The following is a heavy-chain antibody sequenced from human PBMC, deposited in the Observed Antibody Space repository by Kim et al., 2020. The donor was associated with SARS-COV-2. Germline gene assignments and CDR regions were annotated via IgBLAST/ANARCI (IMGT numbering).Heavy chain of an antibody. Sequence: SETLSLTCTVSGDSISSSRYYWGWIRQPPGKGLEWIGSVYYSGGTYPSPSLKSRVTISVDTSKNQFSLNLSSVTAADTAVYYCARDPRGGYYDNSGFALDGFDFWGQGTLVTVSS. D-gene: IGHD3-22*01. CDR1: GDSISSSRYY. J-gene: IGHJ3*01. CDR2: VYYSGGT. V-gene: IGHV4-39*07. CDR3: ARDPRGGYYDNSGFALDGFDF.